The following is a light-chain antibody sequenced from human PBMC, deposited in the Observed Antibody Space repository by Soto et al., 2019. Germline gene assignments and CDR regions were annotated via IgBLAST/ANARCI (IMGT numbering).Light chain of an antibody. V-gene: IGKV3-15*01. CDR3: QQYNDWPKT. J-gene: IGKJ1*01. CDR1: QSISRN. Sequence: EIVMTQSPATLSVSPGARAPLSCRASQSISRNLAWYQQIPGQAPRLLIYGASTRATDIPARFSGSGSGTEFTLTISSLQSEDFAVYHCQQYNDWPKTFGHGTKVDIK. CDR2: GAS.